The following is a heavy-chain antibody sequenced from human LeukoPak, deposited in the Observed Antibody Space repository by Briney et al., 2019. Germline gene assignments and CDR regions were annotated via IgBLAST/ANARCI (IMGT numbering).Heavy chain of an antibody. CDR3: ASLYYDSGGYSRDY. D-gene: IGHD3-22*01. CDR1: GGSISSSRYS. J-gene: IGHJ4*02. CDR2: INYSGST. V-gene: IGHV4-39*07. Sequence: SETLSLTCTVSGGSISSSRYSWGWIRQPPGKGLEWIGTINYSGSTYYNPSLKSRVTMSLDTSKNQLSLKLSSVTAADTAVYYCASLYYDSGGYSRDYWGQGTLVTVSS.